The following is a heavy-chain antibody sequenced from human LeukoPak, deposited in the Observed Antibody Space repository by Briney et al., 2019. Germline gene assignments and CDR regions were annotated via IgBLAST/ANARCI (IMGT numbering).Heavy chain of an antibody. Sequence: PSETLSLTCTVSGDSIISGTYFWAWIRKPPGKGLEWIGSIYYSGNTYYKPSLKSRVTISLDVTQFSLRLTSMTAADTAVYYCASGKDELPAAVVDSWGQGILVTVSS. V-gene: IGHV4-39*01. CDR1: GDSIISGTYF. D-gene: IGHD2-2*01. J-gene: IGHJ4*02. CDR2: IYYSGNT. CDR3: ASGKDELPAAVVDS.